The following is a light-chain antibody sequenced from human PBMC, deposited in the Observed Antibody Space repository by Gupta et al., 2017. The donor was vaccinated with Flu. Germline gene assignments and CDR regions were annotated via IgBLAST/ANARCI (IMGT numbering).Light chain of an antibody. J-gene: IGKJ1*01. CDR1: QSVLNY. V-gene: IGKV1-39*01. CDR3: QQCDSTPRT. Sequence: DIEVTQSPSTLSASLGDRVSITCRASQSVLNYISWYQQKPGKAPKLLIYAASSRDSGIPARFSGSGSGTDFTLTLSRLQPEDFATYYCQQCDSTPRTFGEGTKVEIK. CDR2: AAS.